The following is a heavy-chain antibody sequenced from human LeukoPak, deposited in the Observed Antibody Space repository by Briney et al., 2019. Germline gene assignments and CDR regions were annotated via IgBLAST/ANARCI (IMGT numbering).Heavy chain of an antibody. CDR2: FDPEDGET. V-gene: IGHV1-24*01. J-gene: IGHJ4*02. CDR3: ARVTQVAGVDY. CDR1: GYTLTELS. D-gene: IGHD6-19*01. Sequence: ASVKVSCKVSGYTLTELSMHWVRQAPGKGLEWMGGFDPEDGETIYAQKFQGRVTMTRNTSISTAYMELSSLRSEDTAVYYCARVTQVAGVDYWGQGTLVTVSS.